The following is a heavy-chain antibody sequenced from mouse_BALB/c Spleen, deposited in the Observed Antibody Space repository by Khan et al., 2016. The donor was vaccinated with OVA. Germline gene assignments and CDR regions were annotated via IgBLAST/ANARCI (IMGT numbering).Heavy chain of an antibody. V-gene: IGHV1-77*01. CDR3: ARMNYFGYTFAY. D-gene: IGHD1-2*01. CDR2: ISPGSGDT. Sequence: QVQLQQSGAELARPGASVKLSCTASGYTFTDYYINWVKQRTGQGLEWIGEISPGSGDTYYNERFMGKATLTADKSSSTAYMQLSSLTSEASAVYFCARMNYFGYTFAYWGQGTLVTVSA. J-gene: IGHJ3*01. CDR1: GYTFTDYY.